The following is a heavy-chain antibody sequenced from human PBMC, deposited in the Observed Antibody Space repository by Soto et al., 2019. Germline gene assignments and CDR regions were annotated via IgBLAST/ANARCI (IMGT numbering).Heavy chain of an antibody. J-gene: IGHJ4*02. CDR3: ARDRNPYYFDS. V-gene: IGHV3-74*01. CDR1: GFTFSSYW. CDR2: ISSDGSTT. Sequence: EVQLVESGGGLVQPGGSLRLSCAASGFTFSSYWMHWVRQAPGKGLVWVSRISSDGSTTSYADSVKGRFTISSDNAKNTLYLQMNSLRAEATAVYYFARDRNPYYFDSWCPGTLVTVSS. D-gene: IGHD1-1*01.